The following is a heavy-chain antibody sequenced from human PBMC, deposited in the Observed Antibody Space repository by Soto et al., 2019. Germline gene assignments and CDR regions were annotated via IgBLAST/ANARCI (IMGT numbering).Heavy chain of an antibody. CDR2: IAPHSGRT. CDR3: AMAATGSYHSAY. V-gene: IGHV1-18*04. CDR1: GYAFTSYG. Sequence: QVQLVQSGPEVKKPGASVRVSCMTSGYAFTSYGVNWVRQATGQGLEWMGWIAPHSGRTTYLPKFQGRVTITADAATNTAYMELGSLSSDDTGIYFCAMAATGSYHSAYWGHGTVVTVSS. D-gene: IGHD3-10*01. J-gene: IGHJ4*01.